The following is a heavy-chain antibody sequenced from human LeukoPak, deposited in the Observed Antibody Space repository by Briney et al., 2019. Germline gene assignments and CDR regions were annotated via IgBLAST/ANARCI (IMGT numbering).Heavy chain of an antibody. V-gene: IGHV4-59*01. J-gene: IGHJ6*03. CDR3: ARDSLYDFNAYYYYYMDV. Sequence: SETLTLTCTVSGGSISSYYWSWIRQPPGKGLEWIGYIYYSGSTNYNPSLKSRVTISVDTSKNQFSLKLSSVTAADTAVYYCARDSLYDFNAYYYYYMDVWGKGTTVTVSS. CDR1: GGSISSYY. CDR2: IYYSGST. D-gene: IGHD3-3*01.